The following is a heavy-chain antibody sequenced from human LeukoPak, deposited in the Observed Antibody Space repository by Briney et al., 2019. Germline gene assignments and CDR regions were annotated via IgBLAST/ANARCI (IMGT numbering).Heavy chain of an antibody. D-gene: IGHD6-13*01. CDR1: GFTFSSYS. J-gene: IGHJ5*02. V-gene: IGHV3-21*01. CDR3: ARSNTVAAAGDWFDP. Sequence: PGGSLRLSCAASGFTFSSYSMNWVRQAPGKGLEWVSSISSSSSYIYYADSVKGRFTISRDNAKNSLYLQMNSLRAEDTAVYYCARSNTVAAAGDWFDPWGQGTLVTVSS. CDR2: ISSSSSYI.